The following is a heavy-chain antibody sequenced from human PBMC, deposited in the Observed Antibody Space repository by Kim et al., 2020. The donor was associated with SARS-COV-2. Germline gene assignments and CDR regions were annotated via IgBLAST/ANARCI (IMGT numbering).Heavy chain of an antibody. CDR3: ARYGSGSSTLDY. Sequence: ASVKVSCKASGYTFTSYAMHWVRQAPGQRLEWMGWINAGNGNTKYSQKFQGRVTITRDTSASTAYMELSSLRSEDTAVYYCARYGSGSSTLDYWGQGTLVTVSS. CDR1: GYTFTSYA. D-gene: IGHD3-10*01. CDR2: INAGNGNT. V-gene: IGHV1-3*01. J-gene: IGHJ4*02.